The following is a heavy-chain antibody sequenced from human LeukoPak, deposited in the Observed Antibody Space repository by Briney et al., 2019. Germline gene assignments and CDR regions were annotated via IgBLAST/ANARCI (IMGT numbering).Heavy chain of an antibody. V-gene: IGHV1-3*01. CDR2: INAGNGNT. CDR1: GYTFTSYA. Sequence: ASVKVSCKASGYTFTSYAMHWVRQAPGQRLEWMGWINAGNGNTKYSQKFQGRVTITRDTYASTAYMELSSLRSEDTAVYYCARGVGGRNYYYGMDVWGKGTTVTVSS. D-gene: IGHD1-26*01. CDR3: ARGVGGRNYYYGMDV. J-gene: IGHJ6*04.